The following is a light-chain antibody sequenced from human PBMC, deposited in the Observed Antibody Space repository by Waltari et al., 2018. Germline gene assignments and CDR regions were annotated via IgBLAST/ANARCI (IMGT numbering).Light chain of an antibody. CDR3: QTGGHGTWV. CDR2: GNNDGSH. CDR1: SGHSSNV. Sequence: QLVLTQSPSVSASLGASVKLTCTLSSGHSSNVIAWHQQQPGKGPRYLMNGNNDGSHSKGDEIPYRFSGSSSGAERYLTISSLQSDDEADYYCQTGGHGTWVFGGGTKLTVL. V-gene: IGLV4-69*01. J-gene: IGLJ3*02.